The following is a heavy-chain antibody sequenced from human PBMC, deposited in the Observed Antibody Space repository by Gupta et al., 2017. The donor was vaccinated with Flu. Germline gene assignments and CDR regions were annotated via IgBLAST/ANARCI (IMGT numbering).Heavy chain of an antibody. D-gene: IGHD3-16*01. CDR1: ESPFRDSH. V-gene: IGHV3-48*02. Sequence: EVKLVESGGGLVQPGGSLRLTCVISESPFRDSHMNWYRQAPGKGLEWISYIGMCGNTDYADSVRGRFTISRDNARDSLFLQMNSLRDEDTALYYCARDLNWAFIFWGQGALVTVSS. CDR3: ARDLNWAFIF. J-gene: IGHJ4*02. CDR2: IGMCGNT.